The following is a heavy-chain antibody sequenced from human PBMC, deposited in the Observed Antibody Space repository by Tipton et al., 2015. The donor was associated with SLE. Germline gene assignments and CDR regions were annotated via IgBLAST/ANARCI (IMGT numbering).Heavy chain of an antibody. Sequence: LRLSCTVSGGSVSSGSYYWSWIRQPPGKGLEWIGYIYYSGSTNYNPSLKSRVTISVDTSKNQFSLKLSSVTAADTAVYYCASVTTVTTGWFDPWGQGTLVTVSS. CDR3: ASVTTVTTGWFDP. CDR1: GGSVSSGSYY. D-gene: IGHD4-17*01. CDR2: IYYSGST. V-gene: IGHV4-61*01. J-gene: IGHJ5*02.